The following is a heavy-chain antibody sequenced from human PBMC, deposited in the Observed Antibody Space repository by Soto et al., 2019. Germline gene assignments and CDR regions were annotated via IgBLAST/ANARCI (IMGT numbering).Heavy chain of an antibody. D-gene: IGHD3-9*01. J-gene: IGHJ3*02. Sequence: SVKVSCKASGGTFSSYTISWVRQAPGQGLEWMGRIIPILGIANYAQKFQGRVTITADKSTSTAYMELSSLRSEDTAVYYCARDYYDILTGPVDDAFDIWGQGTMVTVSS. V-gene: IGHV1-69*04. CDR3: ARDYYDILTGPVDDAFDI. CDR1: GGTFSSYT. CDR2: IIPILGIA.